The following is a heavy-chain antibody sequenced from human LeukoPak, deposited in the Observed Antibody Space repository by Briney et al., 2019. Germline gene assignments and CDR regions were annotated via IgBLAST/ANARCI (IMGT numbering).Heavy chain of an antibody. CDR1: GDSVSSNSAA. J-gene: IGHJ4*02. D-gene: IGHD3-3*01. Sequence: SQTLSLTCAISGDSVSSNSAAWNWIRQSPSRGLEWLGRTYYRSKWYNDYAVSVKSRITINPDTSKNQFSLQLNSVTPEDTAVYYCARSYDFWSGYPGAPFDYSGQGTLVTVSS. CDR2: TYYRSKWYN. CDR3: ARSYDFWSGYPGAPFDY. V-gene: IGHV6-1*01.